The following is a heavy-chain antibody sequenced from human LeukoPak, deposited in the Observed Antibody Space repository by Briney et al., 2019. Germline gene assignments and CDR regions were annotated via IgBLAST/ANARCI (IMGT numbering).Heavy chain of an antibody. J-gene: IGHJ4*02. CDR3: ARDRPYRKIYYYDSSGYYFDY. Sequence: ASVKVSRKASGYTFTGYYMHWVRQAPGQGLEWMGWINPNSGGTNYAQKFQGRVTMTRDTSISTAHMELSRLRSDDTAVYYCARDRPYRKIYYYDSSGYYFDYWGQGTLVTVSS. V-gene: IGHV1-2*02. CDR1: GYTFTGYY. D-gene: IGHD3-22*01. CDR2: INPNSGGT.